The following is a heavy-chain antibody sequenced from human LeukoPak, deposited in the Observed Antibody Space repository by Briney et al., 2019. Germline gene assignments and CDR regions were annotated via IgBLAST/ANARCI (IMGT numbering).Heavy chain of an antibody. D-gene: IGHD3-3*01. V-gene: IGHV1-2*02. J-gene: IGHJ6*03. Sequence: ASVKVSCKVSGYTFTGYYMHWVRQAPGQGLEWMGWINPNSGGTNYAQKFQGRVTMTRDTSISTAYMELSRLRSDDTAVYYCAREDYDFWSGSSGHYMDVWGKGTTVTVSS. CDR1: GYTFTGYY. CDR3: AREDYDFWSGSSGHYMDV. CDR2: INPNSGGT.